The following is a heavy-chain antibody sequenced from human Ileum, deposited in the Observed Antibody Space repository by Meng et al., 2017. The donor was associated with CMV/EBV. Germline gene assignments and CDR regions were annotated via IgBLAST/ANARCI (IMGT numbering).Heavy chain of an antibody. D-gene: IGHD1-14*01. Sequence: QLQQWGAGLLKLSATLSLTSAVYGWSFSVYRWSWIRQPPGKGLQWIGEINDNGDTNYDPSLNSRVTISVDTSKNQFSLNLMSLTAADTAVYYCARAPIRASRHNFFDPWGQGTLVTVSS. J-gene: IGHJ5*02. CDR3: ARAPIRASRHNFFDP. V-gene: IGHV4-34*01. CDR2: INDNGDT. CDR1: GWSFSVYR.